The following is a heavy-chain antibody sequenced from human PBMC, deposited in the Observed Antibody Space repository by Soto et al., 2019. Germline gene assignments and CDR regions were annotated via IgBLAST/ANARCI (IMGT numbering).Heavy chain of an antibody. CDR1: GYSVSSYY. J-gene: IGHJ5*02. CDR2: INPSGGST. Sequence: SVKVSCKSSGYSVSSYYMHWVRQSTGQGLEWMGIINPSGGSTSYAQKFQGRVTMTRDTSTSTVYMELSSLRSEDTAVYYCAREVAAAGISWFDPWGQGTLVTVSS. D-gene: IGHD6-13*01. CDR3: AREVAAAGISWFDP. V-gene: IGHV1-46*01.